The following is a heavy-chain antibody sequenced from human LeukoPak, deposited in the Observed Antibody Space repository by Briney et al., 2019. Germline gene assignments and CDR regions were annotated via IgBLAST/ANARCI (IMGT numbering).Heavy chain of an antibody. J-gene: IGHJ4*02. CDR1: GLTFSSYG. D-gene: IGHD3-9*01. Sequence: GGSLRLSCAASGLTFSSYGMHWVRQAPGKGLEWVAFIRYDGSNKYYADSVKGRFTISRDNSKNTLYLQMNSLRAEDTAVYYCAKGGILTGYSGSLVDYWGQGTLVTVSS. CDR3: AKGGILTGYSGSLVDY. CDR2: IRYDGSNK. V-gene: IGHV3-30*02.